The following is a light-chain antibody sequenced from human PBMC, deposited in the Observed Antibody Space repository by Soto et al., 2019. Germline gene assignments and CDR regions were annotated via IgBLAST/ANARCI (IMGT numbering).Light chain of an antibody. V-gene: IGKV3-15*01. CDR3: QQYNNWPWT. J-gene: IGKJ1*01. CDR2: DAS. Sequence: EIVLTPSPATLSVSPGERATLSCRASQSVSDNLAWYHQKPGQAPRLLIYDASTRATGIPARFGGSGSGTEFTLTISSLQSEDFAVYFCQQYNNWPWTFGQGTKVEIK. CDR1: QSVSDN.